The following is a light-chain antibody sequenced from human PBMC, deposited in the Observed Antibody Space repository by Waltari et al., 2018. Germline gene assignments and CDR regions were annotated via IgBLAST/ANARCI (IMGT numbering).Light chain of an antibody. V-gene: IGLV2-14*03. J-gene: IGLJ1*01. Sequence: QSALTQPASVSGSPGLSVTISCSGTTSDIGAYDYVSWYRLLPGKAPELLISDATERPSVISPRFSGSKAGTTASLTISGLQAEDEGEYYCASYTDDTTFVFGTGTEVTVL. CDR3: ASYTDDTTFV. CDR1: TSDIGAYDY. CDR2: DAT.